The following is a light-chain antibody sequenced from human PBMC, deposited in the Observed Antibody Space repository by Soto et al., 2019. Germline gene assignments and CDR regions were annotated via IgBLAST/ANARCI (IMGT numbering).Light chain of an antibody. V-gene: IGLV2-11*01. CDR1: SSDVGGYNF. CDR3: CSYAVSYTLWV. CDR2: DVS. Sequence: QSALTQPRSVSGSPGQSVTISCTGTSSDVGGYNFVSWYQQFPGKAPKLIIYDVSKRPSGVPDRFSGSKSGNTASLTISGLQAEDEADYYCCSYAVSYTLWVFGGGTKVTVL. J-gene: IGLJ3*02.